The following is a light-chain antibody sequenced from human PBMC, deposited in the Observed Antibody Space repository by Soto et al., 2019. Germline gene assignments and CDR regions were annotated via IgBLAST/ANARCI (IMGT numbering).Light chain of an antibody. CDR1: QSVSSY. CDR3: QQRASWVT. CDR2: DAS. J-gene: IGKJ5*01. V-gene: IGKV3-11*01. Sequence: EIRVSKSPGTLSLYTGARATLSCRASQSVSSYLAWFQQKPGQAPRLLIYDASIRATGIPARFSGSGSETDFTLTISSLEPEDFAVYYCQQRASWVTFGQGRLLEI.